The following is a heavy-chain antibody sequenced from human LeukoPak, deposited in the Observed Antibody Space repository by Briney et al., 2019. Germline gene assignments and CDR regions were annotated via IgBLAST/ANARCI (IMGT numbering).Heavy chain of an antibody. CDR3: ARAGDRVNLFDY. CDR1: GGSISSGSYY. Sequence: SQTLSLTCTVSGGSISSGSYYWSWIRQPAGKGLEWIGRIYTSGSTNYNPSLKSRVTISVDTSKNQFSLKLSSVTAADTAVYYCARAGDRVNLFDYWGQGTLVTVSS. CDR2: IYTSGST. V-gene: IGHV4-61*02. J-gene: IGHJ4*02. D-gene: IGHD7-27*01.